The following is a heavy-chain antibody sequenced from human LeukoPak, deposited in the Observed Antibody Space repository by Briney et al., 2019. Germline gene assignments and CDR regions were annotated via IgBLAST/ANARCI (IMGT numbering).Heavy chain of an antibody. CDR3: AGSAYYRDFDY. CDR1: GFTFSTYN. J-gene: IGHJ4*02. Sequence: GGSLRLSCAASGFTFSTYNMNWVRQAPGKGLEWVSYITTSSSTIYYADSVKGRFTISRDNAKNSLYLQMNSLRAEDTAVYYCAGSAYYRDFDYWGQGTLVTVSS. V-gene: IGHV3-48*01. CDR2: ITTSSSTI. D-gene: IGHD3-22*01.